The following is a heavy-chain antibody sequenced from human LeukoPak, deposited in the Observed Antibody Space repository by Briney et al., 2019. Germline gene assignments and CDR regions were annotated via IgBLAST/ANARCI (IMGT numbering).Heavy chain of an antibody. J-gene: IGHJ4*02. CDR1: GYSISSGYY. CDR2: IYHSGST. D-gene: IGHD5-12*01. Sequence: SETLSLTCAMSGYSISSGYYWGWVRQPPGKGLEWIGIIYHSGSTFFNPSLKSRVTISVDTSKNHLSLKLSSVTAADTAVYYCARESLRYSGYDWGQGTLVTVSS. CDR3: ARESLRYSGYD. V-gene: IGHV4-38-2*02.